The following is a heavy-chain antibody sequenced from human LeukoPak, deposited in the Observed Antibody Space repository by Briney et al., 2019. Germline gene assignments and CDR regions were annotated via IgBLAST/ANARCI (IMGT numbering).Heavy chain of an antibody. Sequence: PGGSLRLSCAASGFTFSSYSMNWVRQAPGKGLEWVSSISSSSSYIYYADSVKGRFTISRDNAKNSLYLQMNSLRAEDTAVYYCAKDATVVATILDYWGQGTLVTVSS. V-gene: IGHV3-21*04. D-gene: IGHD5-12*01. CDR1: GFTFSSYS. J-gene: IGHJ4*02. CDR2: ISSSSSYI. CDR3: AKDATVVATILDY.